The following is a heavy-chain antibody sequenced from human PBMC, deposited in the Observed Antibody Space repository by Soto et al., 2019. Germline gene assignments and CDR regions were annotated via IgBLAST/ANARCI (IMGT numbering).Heavy chain of an antibody. CDR2: TYHRGST. J-gene: IGHJ4*02. CDR1: GVSISSYF. CDR3: ARIGGYHGPLDY. Sequence: LSLTCSVSGVSISSYFWSWIRQAPGRGLEWIGYTYHRGSTNYSPSLRSRVAISLDTSENQFSLKVNSVTAADTAVYYCARIGGYHGPLDYWGQGTPVTVSS. D-gene: IGHD6-25*01. V-gene: IGHV4-59*01.